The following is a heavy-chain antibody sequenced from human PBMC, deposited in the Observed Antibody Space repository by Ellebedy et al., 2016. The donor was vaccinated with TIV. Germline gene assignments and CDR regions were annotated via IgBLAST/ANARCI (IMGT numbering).Heavy chain of an antibody. Sequence: GESLKISCAASGFTFSTYYMHWVRQAPGKGLEWVAIISHDGSNKYYADSVKGRFTISRDNSKNTLYLQMNSLRTEDTAVYYCAKDGYHAAFDVWGQGTTGTVSS. J-gene: IGHJ6*02. CDR2: ISHDGSNK. CDR1: GFTFSTYY. D-gene: IGHD5-12*01. CDR3: AKDGYHAAFDV. V-gene: IGHV3-30*18.